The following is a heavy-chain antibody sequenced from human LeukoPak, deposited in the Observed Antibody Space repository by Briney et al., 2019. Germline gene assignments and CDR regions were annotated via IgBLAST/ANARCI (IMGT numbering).Heavy chain of an antibody. CDR1: GFTFSSYA. CDR2: INNSGGST. J-gene: IGHJ4*02. Sequence: GGSLRLSCAASGFTFSSYAMNWVRQAPGKGLAWVSGINNSGGSTYYADSVKGRFTISRDSSKNTLYLQMNSLRAEDTAVYYCAGRGFGSYFDYWGQGTLVTVSS. CDR3: AGRGFGSYFDY. V-gene: IGHV3-23*01. D-gene: IGHD3-3*01.